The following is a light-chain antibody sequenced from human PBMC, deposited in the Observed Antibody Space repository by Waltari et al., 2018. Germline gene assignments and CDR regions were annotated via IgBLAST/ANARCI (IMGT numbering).Light chain of an antibody. Sequence: DIQMTQSPSSLSASVGDRVTITCRASQTISRFLNWYQQKPGKAPNLLIYAASTLQSGVPSRFSGSGSGTDFTLTISSLHPEDFATYYCHQTYNAPLTFGGGTEVEIK. V-gene: IGKV1-39*01. J-gene: IGKJ4*01. CDR1: QTISRF. CDR3: HQTYNAPLT. CDR2: AAS.